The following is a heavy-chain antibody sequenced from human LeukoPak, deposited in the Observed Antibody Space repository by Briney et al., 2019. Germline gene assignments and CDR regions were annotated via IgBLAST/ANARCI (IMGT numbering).Heavy chain of an antibody. D-gene: IGHD3-16*01. CDR2: MKTDGSST. V-gene: IGHV3-74*03. CDR3: ARGGSYGDY. CDR1: GFTFRNYW. J-gene: IGHJ4*02. Sequence: GGSLRLSCAASGFTFRNYWMHWVRQAPGKGLVWVSSMKTDGSSTTYADSVKGRFTISRDNFKNTLYLQMNSLRAADTAVYYCARGGSYGDYWGQGTLVTVSS.